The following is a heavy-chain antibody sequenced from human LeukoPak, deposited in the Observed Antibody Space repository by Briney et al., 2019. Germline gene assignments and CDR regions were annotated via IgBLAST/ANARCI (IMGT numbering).Heavy chain of an antibody. CDR1: GFTFTSSA. CDR2: IVVGSGDT. J-gene: IGHJ3*02. CDR3: GADSMPRGVFSYAFDI. D-gene: IGHD3-10*01. Sequence: SVKVSCKASGFTFTSSAVQWVRQARGQRLERIGWIVVGSGDTNSAQKFQERVTITRDMSTRTAYMELSSLRSEDTAVYYCGADSMPRGVFSYAFDIWGQGTMVTVSS. V-gene: IGHV1-58*01.